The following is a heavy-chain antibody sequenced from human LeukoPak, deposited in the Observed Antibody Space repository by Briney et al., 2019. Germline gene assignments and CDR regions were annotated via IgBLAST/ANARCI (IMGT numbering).Heavy chain of an antibody. CDR3: ARENPVWSGLYYYYGMDV. Sequence: SETLSLTCTVSGGSISSGGYYWSWIRQHPGKGLEWIGYIYYSGSTYYNPSLKSRVTISVDTSKNQFSLKLSSVTAAGTAVYYCARENPVWSGLYYYYGMDVWGQGTTVTVSS. CDR2: IYYSGST. J-gene: IGHJ6*02. CDR1: GGSISSGGYY. V-gene: IGHV4-31*03. D-gene: IGHD3-3*01.